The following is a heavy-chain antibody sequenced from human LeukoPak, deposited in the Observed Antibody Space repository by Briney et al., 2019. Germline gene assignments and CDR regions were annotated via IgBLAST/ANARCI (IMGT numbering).Heavy chain of an antibody. CDR3: AKDSVGGIAVASASESS. D-gene: IGHD6-19*01. CDR2: IRSKAYGGTT. CDR1: GFTFGDYA. V-gene: IGHV3-49*03. Sequence: QTGGSLRLSCTASGFTFGDYAMSWFRQAPGKGLEWVGLIRSKAYGGTTEYAASVKGRFTISRDDSKSIAYLQMNSLRAEDTAVYYCAKDSVGGIAVASASESSWGQGTLVTVSS. J-gene: IGHJ4*02.